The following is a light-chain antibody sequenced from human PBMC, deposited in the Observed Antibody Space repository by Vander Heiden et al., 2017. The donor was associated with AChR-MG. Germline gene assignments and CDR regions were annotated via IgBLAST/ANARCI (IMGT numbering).Light chain of an antibody. CDR1: QSISSW. J-gene: IGKJ1*01. CDR3: QQYNSYSPGWT. V-gene: IGKV1-5*03. Sequence: DIQMTQSPSTLSASVGDRVTITCRASQSISSWLAWYQQKPGKAPKLLIYKASSLESGVPSRFSGSGSGTEFTLTISSLQPDDFATYYCQQYNSYSPGWTFGQRTKVEIK. CDR2: KAS.